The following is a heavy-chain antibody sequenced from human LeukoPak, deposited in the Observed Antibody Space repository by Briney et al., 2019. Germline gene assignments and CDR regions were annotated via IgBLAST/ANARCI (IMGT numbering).Heavy chain of an antibody. CDR1: GYTFTSYD. CDR3: ARVWYYDFWSGYFWYYGMDV. CDR2: MNPNSGNT. D-gene: IGHD3-3*01. V-gene: IGHV1-8*01. Sequence: ASVKVSCKASGYTFTSYDINWVRQATGQGLEWMGWMNPNSGNTGYAQKFQGRVNMTRNTSISTAYMELSSLRSEDTAVYYCARVWYYDFWSGYFWYYGMDVWGQGTTVTVSS. J-gene: IGHJ6*02.